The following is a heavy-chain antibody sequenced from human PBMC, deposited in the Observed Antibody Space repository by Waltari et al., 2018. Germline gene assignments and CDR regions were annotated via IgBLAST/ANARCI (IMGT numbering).Heavy chain of an antibody. Sequence: EVQMVESGGGFVRPGGPLRLSCAASGFTFSRFGMSWVRQAPGKGLEWVANIYQDETVTNYVDSVKGRFTTSRDNARNSLYLQMNSLRVDDTAVYYCVRDDDGGMGAVWGQGTTVTVSS. D-gene: IGHD3-16*01. J-gene: IGHJ6*02. CDR3: VRDDDGGMGAV. CDR2: IYQDETVT. CDR1: GFTFSRFG. V-gene: IGHV3-7*01.